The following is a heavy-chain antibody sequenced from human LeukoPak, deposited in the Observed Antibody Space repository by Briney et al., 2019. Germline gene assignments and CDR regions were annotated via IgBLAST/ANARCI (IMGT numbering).Heavy chain of an antibody. Sequence: GGSLRLSCAASGFTVSSNYMSWVRQAPGKGLEWVSVIYSGGSTDYKDSVKDRFIISRDNSKNSLYLQMNSLRAEDTAVYYCAKEMATMNAFDIWGQGTMVTVSS. D-gene: IGHD5-24*01. CDR1: GFTVSSNY. V-gene: IGHV3-66*01. CDR3: AKEMATMNAFDI. J-gene: IGHJ3*02. CDR2: IYSGGST.